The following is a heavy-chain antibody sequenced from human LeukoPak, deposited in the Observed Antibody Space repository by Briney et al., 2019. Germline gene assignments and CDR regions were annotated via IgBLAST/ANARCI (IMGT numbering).Heavy chain of an antibody. D-gene: IGHD4-23*01. J-gene: IGHJ4*02. CDR3: AKGAVRSTVVSPEYYFDY. V-gene: IGHV3-11*06. CDR1: GFTFSDYY. CDR2: ISSSSSYT. Sequence: KPGGSLRLSCAASGFTFSDYYMSWIRQAPGKGLEWVSYISSSSSYTNYADSVKGRFTISRGNSKNTLYVQMNSLRAEDTAVYYCAKGAVRSTVVSPEYYFDYWGQGTMVTVSS.